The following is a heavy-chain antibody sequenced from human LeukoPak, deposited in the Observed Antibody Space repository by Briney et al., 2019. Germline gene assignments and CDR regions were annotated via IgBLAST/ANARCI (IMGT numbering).Heavy chain of an antibody. CDR2: ISNDGSNK. Sequence: PGGSLRLSCAASGIVFSDAWMSWVRQAPGKGLEWVAVISNDGSNKYYADSVKGRFTISRDNSKNTLYLQMNSLRAEDTAVYYCAKGRGAFDIWGQGTMVTVSS. V-gene: IGHV3-30*18. D-gene: IGHD3-10*01. CDR3: AKGRGAFDI. J-gene: IGHJ3*02. CDR1: GIVFSDAW.